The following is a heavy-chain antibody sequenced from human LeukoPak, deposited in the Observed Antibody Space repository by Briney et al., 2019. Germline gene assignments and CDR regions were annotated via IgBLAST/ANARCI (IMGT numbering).Heavy chain of an antibody. D-gene: IGHD3-3*01. V-gene: IGHV3-48*01. CDR2: ISSSSSTI. Sequence: GGSLRLSCAASGFTFSSYSMNWVRQAPGKGLEWVSYISSSSSTIYYADSVKGRFTISRDNAKNSLYLQMNSLRAEDTAVYYSARDGGGGPFDYWGPGTLVTVSS. CDR1: GFTFSSYS. CDR3: ARDGGGGPFDY. J-gene: IGHJ4*02.